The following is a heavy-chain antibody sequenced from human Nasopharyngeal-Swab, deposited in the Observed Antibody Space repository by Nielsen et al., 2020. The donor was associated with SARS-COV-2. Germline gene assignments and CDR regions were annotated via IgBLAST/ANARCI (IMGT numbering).Heavy chain of an antibody. CDR3: VHLWLPGF. J-gene: IGHJ4*02. D-gene: IGHD2-21*01. V-gene: IGHV4-38-2*01. Sequence: GSLRLSCAASGFSFSTYAMSWVRLAPGKGLEWIASIYHSGNTYYNPSLKSRVTISVDTSKNQFSLKLNSVTAADTALYFCVHLWLPGFWGQGTLVTVSS. CDR2: IYHSGNT. CDR1: GFSFSTYA.